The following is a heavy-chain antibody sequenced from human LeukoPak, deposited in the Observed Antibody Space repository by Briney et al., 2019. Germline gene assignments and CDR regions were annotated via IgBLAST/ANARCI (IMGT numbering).Heavy chain of an antibody. CDR1: GGTFSSYP. D-gene: IGHD6-19*01. CDR3: ARLNPQWLVRTADY. CDR2: IIPIFGTT. V-gene: IGHV1-69*05. J-gene: IGHJ4*02. Sequence: SVKVSCKASGGTFSSYPISWVRQAPGQGLEWMGGIIPIFGTTNYAQKLQGRVTMTTDTSTSTAYMELRSLRSDDTAVYYCARLNPQWLVRTADYWGQGTLVTVSS.